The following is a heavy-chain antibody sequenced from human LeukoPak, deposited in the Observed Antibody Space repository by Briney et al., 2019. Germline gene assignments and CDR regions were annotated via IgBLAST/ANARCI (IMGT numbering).Heavy chain of an antibody. D-gene: IGHD3-9*01. V-gene: IGHV4-59*08. CDR3: ARHLILADYYNWFDP. CDR1: GGSVSRYY. J-gene: IGHJ5*02. CDR2: IYYTVST. Sequence: SETLSLTCTVSGGSVSRYYWSWVRQPLGEGLGWVGYIYYTVSTKNNHSLKSRVTISVDTSMNQSSLNLSSVTAADTAVYYCARHLILADYYNWFDPWGQGTLVTVSS.